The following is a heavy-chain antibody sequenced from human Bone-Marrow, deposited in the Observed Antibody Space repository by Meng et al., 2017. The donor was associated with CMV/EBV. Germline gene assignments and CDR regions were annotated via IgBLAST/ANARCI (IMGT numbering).Heavy chain of an antibody. CDR2: ISSSGSTI. D-gene: IGHD4-17*01. Sequence: GGSLRLSCAASGFTFSDYYMSWIRQAPGKGLEWVSYISSSGSTIYYADSVKGRFTISRDNAKNSLYLQMNSLRAEDTAVYYCASGTTVTTFYYYYGMDVWGQRTTVTVSS. CDR3: ASGTTVTTFYYYYGMDV. CDR1: GFTFSDYY. J-gene: IGHJ6*02. V-gene: IGHV3-11*01.